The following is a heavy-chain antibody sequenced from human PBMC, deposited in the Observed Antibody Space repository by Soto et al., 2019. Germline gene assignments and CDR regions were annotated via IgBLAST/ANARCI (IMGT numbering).Heavy chain of an antibody. CDR2: IYYSGST. D-gene: IGHD4-17*01. J-gene: IGHJ5*02. Sequence: PSKTLSLTCTVSGGSISSYYWSWIRQPPGKGLEWIGYIYYSGSTNYNPSLKSRVTISVDTSKNQFSLKLSSVTAADTAVYYCERGRRDDYFIWCDPCGQRPLGT. CDR1: GGSISSYY. CDR3: ERGRRDDYFIWCDP. V-gene: IGHV4-59*01.